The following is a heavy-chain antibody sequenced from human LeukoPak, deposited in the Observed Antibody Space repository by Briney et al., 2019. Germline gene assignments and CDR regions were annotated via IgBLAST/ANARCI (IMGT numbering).Heavy chain of an antibody. CDR3: AKEQMAGAFDY. D-gene: IGHD6-19*01. V-gene: IGHV3-9*01. Sequence: HGRSLRLSCAASGFTLDDYAMHWVRQAPGKGLEWVSGISWNSGSIGCADSVKGRFTISRDNAKNSLYLQMNSLRAEDTALYYCAKEQMAGAFDYWGQGTLVTVSS. CDR2: ISWNSGSI. J-gene: IGHJ4*02. CDR1: GFTLDDYA.